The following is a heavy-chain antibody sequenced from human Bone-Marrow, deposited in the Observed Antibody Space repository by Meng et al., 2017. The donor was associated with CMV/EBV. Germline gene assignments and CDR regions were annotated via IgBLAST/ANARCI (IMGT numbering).Heavy chain of an antibody. V-gene: IGHV1-18*01. CDR1: GYTFTSYG. CDR3: ARDINNYCSSTSCYGGGYY. Sequence: ASVKVSCKASGYTFTSYGISWVRQAPGQGLEWMGWSSAYNGNTNYAQKLQGRVTMTTDTSTSTAYMELRSLRSDDTAGYYCARDINNYCSSTSCYGGGYYWGQGTLVTVSS. J-gene: IGHJ4*02. CDR2: SSAYNGNT. D-gene: IGHD2-2*01.